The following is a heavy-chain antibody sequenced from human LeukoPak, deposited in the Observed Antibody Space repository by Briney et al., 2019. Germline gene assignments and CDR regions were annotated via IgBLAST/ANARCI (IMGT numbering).Heavy chain of an antibody. D-gene: IGHD3-16*02. Sequence: RPGGSLRLSCAASGFTFDDYGMSWVRQAPGKGLEWVSGINWNGGSTGYADSVKGRFTISRDNSKNTLYLQMNSLRAEDTAVYYCAKDLQTWRPPVSYLIDYWGQGTLVTVSS. J-gene: IGHJ4*02. CDR1: GFTFDDYG. CDR3: AKDLQTWRPPVSYLIDY. V-gene: IGHV3-20*04. CDR2: INWNGGST.